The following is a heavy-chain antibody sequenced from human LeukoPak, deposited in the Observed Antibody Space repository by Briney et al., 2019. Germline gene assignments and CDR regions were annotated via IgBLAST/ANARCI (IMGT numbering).Heavy chain of an antibody. D-gene: IGHD5-12*01. CDR2: ISYDGSNK. Sequence: QPGRSLRLSCAASGFTFSSYAMHWVRQAPGKGLEWVAVISYDGSNKYYADSAKGRFTISRDNSKNTLYLQMNSLRAEDTAVYYCARDLGLRGSTWGQGTLVTVSS. CDR1: GFTFSSYA. V-gene: IGHV3-30*04. CDR3: ARDLGLRGST. J-gene: IGHJ5*02.